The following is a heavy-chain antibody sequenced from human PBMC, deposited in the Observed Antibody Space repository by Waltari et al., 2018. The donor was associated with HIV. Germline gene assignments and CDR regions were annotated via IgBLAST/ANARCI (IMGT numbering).Heavy chain of an antibody. CDR3: ARNKDCSGGSCPFDY. Sequence: QVQLQESGPGLVKPSETLSLTCTVSGGSISSYYWSWIRQPPGKGLEWIGYIYYSGSTNYNPSLKSRVTISVDTSKNQFSLKLSSVTAADTAVYYCARNKDCSGGSCPFDYWGQGTLVTVSS. V-gene: IGHV4-59*01. D-gene: IGHD2-15*01. J-gene: IGHJ4*02. CDR2: IYYSGST. CDR1: GGSISSYY.